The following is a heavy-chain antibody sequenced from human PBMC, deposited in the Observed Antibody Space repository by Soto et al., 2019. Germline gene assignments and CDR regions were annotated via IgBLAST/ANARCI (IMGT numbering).Heavy chain of an antibody. V-gene: IGHV3-74*01. CDR1: GFIFKMYW. CDR3: TRGPRPISTGTGAY. D-gene: IGHD3-10*01. J-gene: IGHJ4*02. Sequence: EVQLVESGGGLVPPGGSVRLSCAASGFIFKMYWMHWVRQSPGKGLVWISRIYNDGTYSDYADSVRGRFTISRDNVNDTLYLQMNNLRAEDSGLYYRTRGPRPISTGTGAYWGQGNQVTDSS. CDR2: IYNDGTYS.